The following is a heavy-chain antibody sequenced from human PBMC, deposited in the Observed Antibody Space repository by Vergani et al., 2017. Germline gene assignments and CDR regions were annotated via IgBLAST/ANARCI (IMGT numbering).Heavy chain of an antibody. J-gene: IGHJ4*02. D-gene: IGHD4-17*01. Sequence: QVQLVQSGAEVKKPGASVTVSCKASGYTFTSYYMHWVRQAPGQGLEWMGIINPSGGSTSYAQKFQGRVTMTRDTSTSTVYMELSSLRSEDTAVYYCAREATVTTPFDYWGQGTLVTVSS. CDR3: AREATVTTPFDY. CDR2: INPSGGST. V-gene: IGHV1-46*01. CDR1: GYTFTSYY.